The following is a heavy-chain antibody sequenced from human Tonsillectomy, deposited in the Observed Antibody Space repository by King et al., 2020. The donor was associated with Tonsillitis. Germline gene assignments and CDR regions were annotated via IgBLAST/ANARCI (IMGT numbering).Heavy chain of an antibody. D-gene: IGHD3-10*01. CDR3: AKDGALWFGVLYYYYMDV. CDR2: ISGSGGST. Sequence: VQLVESGGGLVQPGGSLRLSCAASGFTFSSYAMSWVRQAPGKGLEWVSAISGSGGSTYYADSVKGRFTISRDNSKNTLYLQMNSLRAEDTAVYYCAKDGALWFGVLYYYYMDVWGEGTTVTVSS. V-gene: IGHV3-23*04. CDR1: GFTFSSYA. J-gene: IGHJ6*03.